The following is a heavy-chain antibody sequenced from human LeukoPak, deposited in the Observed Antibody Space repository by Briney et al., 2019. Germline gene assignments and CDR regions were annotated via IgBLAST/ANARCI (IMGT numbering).Heavy chain of an antibody. J-gene: IGHJ5*02. CDR3: ASSGYSYGYVDWFDP. D-gene: IGHD5-18*01. V-gene: IGHV3-7*01. Sequence: GGSLRLSCAASGFTFSSYWMSWVRQAPGKGLEWVANIKQDGSEKYYVDSVKGRFTISRDNAKNSLYLQMNSLRAEDTAVYYCASSGYSYGYVDWFDPWGQGTLVTVSS. CDR2: IKQDGSEK. CDR1: GFTFSSYW.